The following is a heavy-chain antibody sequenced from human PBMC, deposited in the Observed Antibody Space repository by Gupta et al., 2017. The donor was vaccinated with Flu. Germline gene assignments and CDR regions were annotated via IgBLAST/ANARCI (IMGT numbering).Heavy chain of an antibody. Sequence: WFRRAPGKGLEWVGFIRSRAYGGTTEYAASVKGRFTISRDDSKGIAYLQMNSLETEDTAVYYCARDPYYFEYWGQGTLVTVSS. J-gene: IGHJ4*02. CDR2: IRSRAYGGTT. V-gene: IGHV3-49*03. CDR3: ARDPYYFEY.